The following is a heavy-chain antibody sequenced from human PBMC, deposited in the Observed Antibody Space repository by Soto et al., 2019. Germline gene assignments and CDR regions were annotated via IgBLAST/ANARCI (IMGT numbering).Heavy chain of an antibody. Sequence: ASVKVSCKASGYTFTGYFIHWVRQAPGEGLEWVGYINPNSGVTKYAPRFLGRVTITRDTSIRTAYMDLNNLRSDDTAVYFCARGGRTILAPLPWGPGTLVTVSS. CDR3: ARGGRTILAPLP. J-gene: IGHJ5*02. CDR2: INPNSGVT. D-gene: IGHD2-2*01. CDR1: GYTFTGYF. V-gene: IGHV1-2*02.